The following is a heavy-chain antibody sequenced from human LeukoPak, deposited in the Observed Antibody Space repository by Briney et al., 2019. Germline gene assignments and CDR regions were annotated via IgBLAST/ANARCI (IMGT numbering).Heavy chain of an antibody. Sequence: GGSLRLSCAASGFTFSSYAMSWVRQAPGKGLEWVSAISGSGGGTYYADSVKGRFTISRDNSKNTLYLQMNSLRAEDTAVYYCAKGGNSGSYSPFDYWGQGTLVTVSS. CDR3: AKGGNSGSYSPFDY. CDR1: GFTFSSYA. J-gene: IGHJ4*02. V-gene: IGHV3-23*01. CDR2: ISGSGGGT. D-gene: IGHD1-26*01.